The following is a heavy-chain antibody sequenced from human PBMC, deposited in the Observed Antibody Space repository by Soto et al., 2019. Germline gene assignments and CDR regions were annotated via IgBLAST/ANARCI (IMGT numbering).Heavy chain of an antibody. CDR3: ARDRCTNGVCYAPSDY. CDR1: GFTFSDYY. Sequence: GGSLRLSCAASGFTFSDYYMSWIRQAPGKGLEYVSAISSNGRSTYYANSVKGRFTISRDNSKNTLYLQMDSLRAEDMAVYYCARDRCTNGVCYAPSDYWGQGTLVTVSS. V-gene: IGHV3-64*01. CDR2: ISSNGRST. J-gene: IGHJ4*02. D-gene: IGHD2-8*01.